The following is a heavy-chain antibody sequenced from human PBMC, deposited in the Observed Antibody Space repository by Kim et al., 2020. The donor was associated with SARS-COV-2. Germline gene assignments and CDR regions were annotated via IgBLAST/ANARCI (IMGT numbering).Heavy chain of an antibody. Sequence: GGSLRLSCAASGFTFSSYSMNWVRQAPGKGLEWVSSISSSSSYIYYADSVKGRFTISRDNAKNSLYLQMNSLRAEDTAVYYCARDRDWNYGFDYWGQGTLVTVSS. CDR1: GFTFSSYS. CDR3: ARDRDWNYGFDY. J-gene: IGHJ4*02. V-gene: IGHV3-21*01. D-gene: IGHD1-7*01. CDR2: ISSSSSYI.